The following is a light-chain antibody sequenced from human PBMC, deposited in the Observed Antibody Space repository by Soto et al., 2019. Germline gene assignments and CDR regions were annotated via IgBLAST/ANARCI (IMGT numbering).Light chain of an antibody. CDR2: GAS. V-gene: IGKV3-15*01. CDR3: QQYHNWPLT. CDR1: QSISSN. J-gene: IGKJ4*01. Sequence: EIVMTQSPATLSVSPGGRAALSCRASQSISSNLAWYQQKPGQAPRLLVYGASTRATGIPGRFSGSGSGTAFTLTISSLQSEDFAVYYCQQYHNWPLTFGGGTKVEIK.